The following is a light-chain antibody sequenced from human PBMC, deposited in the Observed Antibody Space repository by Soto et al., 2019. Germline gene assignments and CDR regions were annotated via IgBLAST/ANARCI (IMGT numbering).Light chain of an antibody. V-gene: IGKV3-15*01. CDR3: QQYNNWPQT. Sequence: EVVLTQSPATLSLSPGESVTLSCRASQSVGSNLAWYQQKVGQAPRLLLYGVSTRATGIPARFSGSGSGRQFTLTISSLQSEDSAVYYCQQYNNWPQTFGQGTKVDI. J-gene: IGKJ1*01. CDR2: GVS. CDR1: QSVGSN.